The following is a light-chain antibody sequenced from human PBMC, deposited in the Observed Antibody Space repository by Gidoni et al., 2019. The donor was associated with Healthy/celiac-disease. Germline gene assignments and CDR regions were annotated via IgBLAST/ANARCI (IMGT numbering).Light chain of an antibody. CDR2: GAS. CDR1: QSVGSN. CDR3: QQYKNWPPMYT. J-gene: IGKJ2*01. V-gene: IGKV3-15*01. Sequence: EIVMTQHPVTLSVSPGERATPPCRASQSVGSNLAWYQQKPGQAPRPLIYGASTRATGFPARFSGSGSGTEFTLTISSLQSEDFAVYYCQQYKNWPPMYTFGQGTKLEIK.